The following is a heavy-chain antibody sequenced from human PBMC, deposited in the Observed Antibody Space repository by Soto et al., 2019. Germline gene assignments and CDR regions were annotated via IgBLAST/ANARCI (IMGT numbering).Heavy chain of an antibody. CDR3: ARGIGRYFGVDYYYSMDV. Sequence: QVQLVQSGAEVKKPGASVKVSCKASGYTFTSYGISWVRQAPGQGLEWMGWISPYNGNTNYAQKLQGRVTMTTDTSTSTAYMELRSLRSDDTAVDYYARGIGRYFGVDYYYSMDVWGQGTTVTASS. V-gene: IGHV1-18*01. CDR1: GYTFTSYG. CDR2: ISPYNGNT. D-gene: IGHD2-21*01. J-gene: IGHJ6*02.